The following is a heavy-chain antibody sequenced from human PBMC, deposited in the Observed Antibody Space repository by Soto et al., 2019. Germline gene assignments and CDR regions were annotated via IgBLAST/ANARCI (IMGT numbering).Heavy chain of an antibody. Sequence: QVQLVQSGAEVKKPGASVKVSCKASGYTFTSYAMPWVRQAPGQRLEWMGWINAGNGNTKYSQNFQGRVTITRDTPASTAYMELSSLRSEDTAVDYCARVYGDYLDDYWGQGTLVTVSS. CDR1: GYTFTSYA. D-gene: IGHD4-17*01. J-gene: IGHJ4*02. V-gene: IGHV1-3*01. CDR2: INAGNGNT. CDR3: ARVYGDYLDDY.